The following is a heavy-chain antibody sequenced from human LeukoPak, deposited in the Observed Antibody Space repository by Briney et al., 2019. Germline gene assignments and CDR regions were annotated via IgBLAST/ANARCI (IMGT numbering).Heavy chain of an antibody. CDR2: ISSSGSTI. J-gene: IGHJ5*02. CDR1: GFTFSDYY. CDR3: ARALPAQQLEDDWFDP. Sequence: GGSLRLSCAASGFTFSDYYMSWIRQAPGKGLEWVSYISSSGSTIYYADSVKGRFTISRDNAKKSLSLRMNSLSDEDTAVYYCARALPAQQLEDDWFDPWGQGTLVTVSS. V-gene: IGHV3-11*01. D-gene: IGHD6-13*01.